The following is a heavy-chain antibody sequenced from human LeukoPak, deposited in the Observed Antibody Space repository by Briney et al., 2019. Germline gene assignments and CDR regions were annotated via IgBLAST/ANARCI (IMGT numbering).Heavy chain of an antibody. V-gene: IGHV3-74*01. CDR3: ARSGSGDIVVVPAAIVY. J-gene: IGHJ4*02. D-gene: IGHD2-2*01. Sequence: GGSLRLSCAASGFTFSSYRMYWVRQAPGKGLVWVSRINSDGSSTIYADSVKGRFTISRDNAKNSLYLQMNSLRAEDTAVYYCARSGSGDIVVVPAAIVYWGQGTLVTVSS. CDR2: INSDGSST. CDR1: GFTFSSYR.